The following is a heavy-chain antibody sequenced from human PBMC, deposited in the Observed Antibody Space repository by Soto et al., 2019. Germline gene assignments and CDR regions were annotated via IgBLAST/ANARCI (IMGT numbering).Heavy chain of an antibody. CDR2: IYPGDSDT. CDR3: ARQSYDEFGDDAFDI. CDR1: EYSFTSYW. D-gene: IGHD3-10*01. V-gene: IGHV5-51*01. J-gene: IGHJ3*02. Sequence: GESLKISCTGSEYSFTSYWIGWVRQMPGKGLEWMGIIYPGDSDTRYSPSFQGQVTISADKSISAAYLQWSSLKASDTAMYYCARQSYDEFGDDAFDIWGQGTMVTVS.